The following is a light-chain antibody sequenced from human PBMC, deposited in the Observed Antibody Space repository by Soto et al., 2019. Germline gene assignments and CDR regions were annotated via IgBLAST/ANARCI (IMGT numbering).Light chain of an antibody. Sequence: AIQMTQSPSSLSASVGDRVTITCRASQGVGNDLGWYQQKPGKAPKLLIYAASSLQSGVPSRFSGSGSGTDFTLTISRLQPEDFATYYCLQDYNYPRTFGQGTKLEIK. V-gene: IGKV1-6*01. J-gene: IGKJ2*01. CDR3: LQDYNYPRT. CDR1: QGVGND. CDR2: AAS.